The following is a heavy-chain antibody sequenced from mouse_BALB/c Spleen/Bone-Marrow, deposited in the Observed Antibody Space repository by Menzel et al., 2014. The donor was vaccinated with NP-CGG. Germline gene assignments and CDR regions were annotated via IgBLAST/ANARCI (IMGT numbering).Heavy chain of an antibody. V-gene: IGHV1S81*02. CDR2: INPGNGRT. D-gene: IGHD1-3*01. CDR1: GYNFISYW. Sequence: QVQLQQPGAELVKPGASVKLSCKASGYNFISYWIHWVKQRPGQGLEWIGEINPGNGRTNYNEKFKNKATLTIDKSSSTAYMQLSRLTSEDSAVYYCARGGKGYFDVWGAGTTVTVSS. J-gene: IGHJ1*01. CDR3: ARGGKGYFDV.